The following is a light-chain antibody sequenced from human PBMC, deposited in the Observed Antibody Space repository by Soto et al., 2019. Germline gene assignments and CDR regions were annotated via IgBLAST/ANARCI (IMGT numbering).Light chain of an antibody. CDR1: QSISSY. CDR2: AAS. V-gene: IGKV1-39*01. J-gene: IGKJ1*01. Sequence: DIQMTQSPSSLSASLGDRVTITGRASQSISSYLNWYQQKPEKAPKLLIYAASSLQSGVPSRFSGSGSGTDFTLTISSLQPEDFATYYCQQTYSTPPTFGQGTKVDIK. CDR3: QQTYSTPPT.